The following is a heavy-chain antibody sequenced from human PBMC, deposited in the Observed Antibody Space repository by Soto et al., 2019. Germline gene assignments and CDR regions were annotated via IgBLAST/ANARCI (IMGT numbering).Heavy chain of an antibody. J-gene: IGHJ5*02. CDR3: ARDLRYWRIGACYREWFDP. V-gene: IGHV1-18*01. CDR2: VSGDNVHT. CDR1: GYNFTTHG. Sequence: QVQLVQSGAEVKKPGASVKVSCKASGYNFTTHGLSGVRQVPGPRLEWMGWVSGDNVHTNYSQRLQRRVTLTTDTSANTAYMELRSLRSNATAVYYCARDLRYWRIGACYREWFDPWCQGTLVTVSS. D-gene: IGHD2-2*01.